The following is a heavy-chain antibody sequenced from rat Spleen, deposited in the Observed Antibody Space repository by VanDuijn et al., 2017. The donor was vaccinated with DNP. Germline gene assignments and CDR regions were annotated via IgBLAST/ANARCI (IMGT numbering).Heavy chain of an antibody. J-gene: IGHJ2*01. Sequence: EVKLVESGGGLVQPGRSLKLSCAASGFNFNDYWMGWVRQAPGKGLEWIAEINQDSRTINYIPSLKEKITISRDNAQNTLYLQMSKLGSEDTAIYYCAKGPNYGGWSDYFDYWGQGVMVTVSS. CDR3: AKGPNYGGWSDYFDY. CDR1: GFNFNDYW. D-gene: IGHD1-11*01. CDR2: INQDSRTI. V-gene: IGHV4-2*01.